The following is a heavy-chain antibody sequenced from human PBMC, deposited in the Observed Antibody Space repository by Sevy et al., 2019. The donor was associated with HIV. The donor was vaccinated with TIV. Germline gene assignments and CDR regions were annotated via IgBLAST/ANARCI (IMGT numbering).Heavy chain of an antibody. Sequence: GGSLRLSCAASGFTFSSYWMSWVRQAPGKGLEWVANIKQDGSEKYYVDSVKGRFTISRDNAKNSLYLQMNSLRAEDTAVYYCARERGRSGWYGGYFDYWGQGTLVTVSS. CDR1: GFTFSSYW. V-gene: IGHV3-7*03. J-gene: IGHJ4*02. CDR3: ARERGRSGWYGGYFDY. CDR2: IKQDGSEK. D-gene: IGHD6-19*01.